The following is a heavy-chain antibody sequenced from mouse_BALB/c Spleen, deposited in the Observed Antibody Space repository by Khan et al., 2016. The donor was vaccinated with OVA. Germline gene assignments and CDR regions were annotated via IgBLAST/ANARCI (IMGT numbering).Heavy chain of an antibody. CDR3: ARDRYYGSSPDWFAY. D-gene: IGHD1-1*01. V-gene: IGHV5-9-4*01. CDR2: ISKSGSNT. Sequence: EVELVESGGGLVRPGGSLKLSCAASGFTFSSYALSWVRQTPEKRLEWVAEISKSGSNTYYPDTVTGRFTISRDHAKNTLYLEMSSLRSEDTAMYYCARDRYYGSSPDWFAYWGQGTLVTVSA. CDR1: GFTFSSYA. J-gene: IGHJ3*01.